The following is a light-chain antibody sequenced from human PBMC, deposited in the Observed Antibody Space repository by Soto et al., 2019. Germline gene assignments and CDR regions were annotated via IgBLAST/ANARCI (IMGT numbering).Light chain of an antibody. CDR2: DAS. Sequence: DIQMTQSPSTLSASVGDRVTITCRASQSISSWLAWYQQKPGKAPKLLIYDASSLESGVPSRFIGSGSWTEFTLTISTLQPDDFATYYCQQYNSYSPYSFGQGTKLEIK. V-gene: IGKV1-5*01. CDR1: QSISSW. J-gene: IGKJ2*01. CDR3: QQYNSYSPYS.